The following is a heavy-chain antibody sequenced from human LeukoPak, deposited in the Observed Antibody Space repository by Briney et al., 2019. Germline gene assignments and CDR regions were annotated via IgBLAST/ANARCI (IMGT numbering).Heavy chain of an antibody. CDR2: ISGSGDTT. CDR3: AKASIFGVITTTASDY. D-gene: IGHD3-3*01. Sequence: GGSLRLSCAASGFTVSSNYMSWVRQAPGKGLEWVSGISGSGDTTYYADSVKGRFTISRDNSKNTLYLQVSSLRAEDTALYYCAKASIFGVITTTASDYWGQGTLVNVSS. J-gene: IGHJ4*02. V-gene: IGHV3-23*01. CDR1: GFTVSSNY.